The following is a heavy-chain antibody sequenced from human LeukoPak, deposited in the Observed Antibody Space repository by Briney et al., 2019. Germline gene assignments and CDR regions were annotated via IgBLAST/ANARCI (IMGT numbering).Heavy chain of an antibody. D-gene: IGHD3-10*02. V-gene: IGHV3-48*04. CDR2: ISSSGSTI. CDR1: GFTFSSYS. CDR3: AELGITMIGGV. Sequence: GGSLRLSCATSGFTFSSYSMNWVRQAPGKGLEWVSYISSSGSTIYYADSVKGRFTISRDNAKNSLYLQMNSLRAEDTAVYYCAELGITMIGGVWGKGTTVTISS. J-gene: IGHJ6*04.